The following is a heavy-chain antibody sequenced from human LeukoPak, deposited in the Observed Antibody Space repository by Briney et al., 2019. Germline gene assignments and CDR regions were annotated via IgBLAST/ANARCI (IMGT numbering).Heavy chain of an antibody. D-gene: IGHD2-2*01. CDR3: ARGPLHVVVPAATWFDP. V-gene: IGHV3-48*03. CDR2: ISSSSSAI. Sequence: GRSLRLSCAASGFTFSTYEMNWVRQAPGKGLEWLSYISSSSSAIYYADSVKGRFTISRDTAKNSLYLQMNSLRAEDTAVYYCARGPLHVVVPAATWFDPWGQGILVTVSS. CDR1: GFTFSTYE. J-gene: IGHJ5*02.